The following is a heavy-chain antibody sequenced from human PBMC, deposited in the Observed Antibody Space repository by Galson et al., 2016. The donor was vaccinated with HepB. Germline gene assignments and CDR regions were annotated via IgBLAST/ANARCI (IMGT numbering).Heavy chain of an antibody. CDR2: ISASHRFI. V-gene: IGHV3-21*01. Sequence: SLRLSCAASGFTFSPYSMNWVRQAPGQGLQWVSSISASHRFIHYVDSVKGRFAIPRDNAKNSLYLQMNSLRAEDTAVYYCARAYGDYAYTDHWGQGTQVIVSS. D-gene: IGHD4-17*01. J-gene: IGHJ4*02. CDR3: ARAYGDYAYTDH. CDR1: GFTFSPYS.